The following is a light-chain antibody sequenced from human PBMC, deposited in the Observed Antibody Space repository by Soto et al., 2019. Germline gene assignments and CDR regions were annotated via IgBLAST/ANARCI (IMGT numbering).Light chain of an antibody. CDR1: SSNIGADYD. CDR3: QSYDSTLSARYV. V-gene: IGLV1-40*01. Sequence: QSVLTQPPSGSGAPGQSVTISCTVSSSNIGADYDVHWYQQRPGTAPKLLIFGNNNRPSGVPDRFSGSKSGTSASLAITGLQAEDEGDYYCQSYDSTLSARYVFGTGTKVTVL. CDR2: GNN. J-gene: IGLJ1*01.